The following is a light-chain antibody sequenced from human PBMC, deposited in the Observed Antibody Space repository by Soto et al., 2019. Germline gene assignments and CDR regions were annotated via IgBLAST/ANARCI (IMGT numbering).Light chain of an antibody. Sequence: QSALTQPPSAPGSPGQSLTISCTGTSSDVGFYNFVSWYQQRPGKAPKLVIYEVTKRPSGVPDRFSGSKSGSTASLTVSGLQADDEADYYCASYAGTRLFVFGSGTKVTVL. CDR3: ASYAGTRLFV. CDR1: SSDVGFYNF. V-gene: IGLV2-8*01. J-gene: IGLJ1*01. CDR2: EVT.